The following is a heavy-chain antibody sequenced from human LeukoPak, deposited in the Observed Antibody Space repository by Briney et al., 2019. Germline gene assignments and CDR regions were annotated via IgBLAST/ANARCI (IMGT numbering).Heavy chain of an antibody. D-gene: IGHD2-15*01. CDR3: ARGADGVSSNSRGWFDP. J-gene: IGHJ5*02. V-gene: IGHV3-74*01. CDR2: INNDGGGT. Sequence: PGGSLRLSCIASGFIFSSYWIHWVRQPPGKGLVWVSRINNDGGGTIYADSVRGRFTISRDNAKNSLYLQMNSLRAEDTAVYSCARGADGVSSNSRGWFDPWGQGTLVTVSS. CDR1: GFIFSSYW.